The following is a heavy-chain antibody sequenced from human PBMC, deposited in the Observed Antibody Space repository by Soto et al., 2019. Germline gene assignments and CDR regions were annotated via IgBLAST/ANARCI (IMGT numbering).Heavy chain of an antibody. CDR3: AKDANDFWSGYYTPAYY. D-gene: IGHD3-3*01. Sequence: PGGSLRLSCAASGFTFSSYGMHWVRQAPGKGLEWVAVISYDGSNKYYADSVKGRFTISRDNSKDTLYLQMNSLRAEDTAVYYCAKDANDFWSGYYTPAYYWGQGTLVTVSS. CDR1: GFTFSSYG. CDR2: ISYDGSNK. J-gene: IGHJ4*02. V-gene: IGHV3-30*18.